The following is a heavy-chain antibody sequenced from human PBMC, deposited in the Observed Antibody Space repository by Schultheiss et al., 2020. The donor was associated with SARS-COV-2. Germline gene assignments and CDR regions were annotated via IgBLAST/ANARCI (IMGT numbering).Heavy chain of an antibody. D-gene: IGHD3-10*01. CDR1: GGSFSGYY. CDR2: VYPGGAS. V-gene: IGHV4-34*01. Sequence: SETLSLTCAVDGGSFSGYYWSWIRQPPGKGLEWIGEVYPGGASTYNPSLQSRLAMSVDTSKNQFSLRLTSVTAADTAVYYCARGAGWFGYWGLGTPVTVSS. CDR3: ARGAGWFGY. J-gene: IGHJ4*02.